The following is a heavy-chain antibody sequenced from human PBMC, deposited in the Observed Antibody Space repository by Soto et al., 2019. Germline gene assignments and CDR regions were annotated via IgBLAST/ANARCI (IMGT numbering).Heavy chain of an antibody. V-gene: IGHV4-39*01. CDR3: ARRSTVTYDY. Sequence: SETLSLTCTVSGGSLTSNSYYWGWIRQPPGKGLEWIGSFYYSQNTYFNPSLKGRVTISVDTSKNQFSLNLSAVTAADTAVYYCARRSTVTYDYWGQGFLVTVYS. CDR1: GGSLTSNSYY. D-gene: IGHD4-17*01. J-gene: IGHJ4*02. CDR2: FYYSQNT.